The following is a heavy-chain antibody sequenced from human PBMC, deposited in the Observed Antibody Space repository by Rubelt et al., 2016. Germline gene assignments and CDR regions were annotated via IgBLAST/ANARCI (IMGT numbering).Heavy chain of an antibody. D-gene: IGHD5-18*01. CDR2: IYDGGSPM. CDR3: TRDRGYNTFDY. J-gene: IGHJ4*02. V-gene: IGHV3-48*03. CDR1: GYTFNSYR. Sequence: PGGSLRLSCIASGYTFNSYRMNWVRQAPGKGLEWVSTIYDGGSPMYYADSVKGRFTISRDNAKNSLYLRMDSLRAEDTAVYYCTRDRGYNTFDYWGQGTLVTVSS.